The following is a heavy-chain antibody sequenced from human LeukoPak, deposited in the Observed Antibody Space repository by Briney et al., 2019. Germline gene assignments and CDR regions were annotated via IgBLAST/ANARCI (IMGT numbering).Heavy chain of an antibody. J-gene: IGHJ6*04. Sequence: PGRSLRLSCAASGFTFSSYGMHWVRQAPGKGLEGVAVIWYDGSNKYYADSVKGRFTISRDNSKNTLYLQMNSLRAEDTAVYYCARDFRFVVAATNYYYGMDVWGKGTTVTVSS. CDR2: IWYDGSNK. CDR1: GFTFSSYG. D-gene: IGHD2-15*01. CDR3: ARDFRFVVAATNYYYGMDV. V-gene: IGHV3-33*01.